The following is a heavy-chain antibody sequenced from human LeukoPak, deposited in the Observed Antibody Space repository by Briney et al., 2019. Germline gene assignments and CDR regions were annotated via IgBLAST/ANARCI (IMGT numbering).Heavy chain of an antibody. CDR3: AKDSIAVAGTPSCFDY. CDR1: GFTFNDYA. V-gene: IGHV3-9*01. CDR2: ISWNSGRT. Sequence: GGSLRLSCAASGFTFNDYAMHWVRQAPGKGLEWVSGISWNSGRTDYADSVKGRFTISRDNAKNSLYLQMNSLRAEDTALYYCAKDSIAVAGTPSCFDYWGQGTLVTVSS. D-gene: IGHD6-19*01. J-gene: IGHJ4*02.